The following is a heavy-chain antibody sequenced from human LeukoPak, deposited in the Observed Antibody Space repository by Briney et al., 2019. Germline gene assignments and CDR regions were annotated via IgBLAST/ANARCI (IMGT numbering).Heavy chain of an antibody. CDR2: IYYSGST. CDR1: GGSISSGDYY. Sequence: SETLSLTCTVSGGSISSGDYYWSWIRQPSGKGLEWIGYIYYSGSTYYNPSLKSRVTISVDTSKNQFSLKLSSVTAADTAVYYCARGDYGDNFDYWGQGTLVTVSS. V-gene: IGHV4-30-4*01. D-gene: IGHD4-17*01. CDR3: ARGDYGDNFDY. J-gene: IGHJ4*02.